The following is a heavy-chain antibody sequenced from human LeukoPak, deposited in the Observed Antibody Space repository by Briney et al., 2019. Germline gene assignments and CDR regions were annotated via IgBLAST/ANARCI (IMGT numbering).Heavy chain of an antibody. Sequence: GGSLRLSCAASGFTFSSYGMHWVRQAPGKGLEWVAFIRYDGSNKYYADSVKGRFTISRDNSKNTLYLQMNSLRAEDTAVYYCAKDIVVVVAATPMDLGYFDYWGQGTLVTVSS. CDR3: AKDIVVVVAATPMDLGYFDY. CDR2: IRYDGSNK. D-gene: IGHD2-15*01. J-gene: IGHJ4*02. V-gene: IGHV3-30*02. CDR1: GFTFSSYG.